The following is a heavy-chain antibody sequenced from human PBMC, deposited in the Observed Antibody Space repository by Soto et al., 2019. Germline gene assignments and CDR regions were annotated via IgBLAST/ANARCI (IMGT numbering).Heavy chain of an antibody. J-gene: IGHJ6*02. Sequence: EVQLVESGGGLVQPGRSLRLSCAASGFTFDDHAMHWVRQVPGKGLEWVSAVSWNSANIGYADSVKGRFTISRDNAKSSLYLQMNSLRPEDTALYYCAREFLGGEHPFYNNMDVWGQGTTVTVSS. CDR3: AREFLGGEHPFYNNMDV. V-gene: IGHV3-9*01. D-gene: IGHD1-1*01. CDR1: GFTFDDHA. CDR2: VSWNSANI.